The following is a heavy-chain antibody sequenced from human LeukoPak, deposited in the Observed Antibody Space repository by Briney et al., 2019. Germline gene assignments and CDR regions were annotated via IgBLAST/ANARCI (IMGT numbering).Heavy chain of an antibody. D-gene: IGHD2-2*01. CDR3: AKVASLCTSTSCVRGGFDY. Sequence: GGPLRLSCTASGFTFSSYAMSWVRQAPGKGLEWVSALSRSGGNTYYADSVKGRFTISRDNSKNTLYLQMNSLRAEDTAKYYCAKVASLCTSTSCVRGGFDYWGQGTLVTVSS. V-gene: IGHV3-23*01. CDR2: LSRSGGNT. J-gene: IGHJ4*02. CDR1: GFTFSSYA.